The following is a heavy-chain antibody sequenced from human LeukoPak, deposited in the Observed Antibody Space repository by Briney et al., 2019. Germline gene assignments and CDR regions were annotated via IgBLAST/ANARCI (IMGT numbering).Heavy chain of an antibody. J-gene: IGHJ6*03. CDR3: ARGTYYDFWSGYYYYMDV. D-gene: IGHD3-3*01. Sequence: ASVKVSCKAPGGTFSSYAISWVRQAPGQGLEWMGWINPNSGGTNYAQKFQGRVTMTRDTTISTAYMELSRLRSDDTAVYYCARGTYYDFWSGYYYYMDVWGKGTTVTVSS. CDR1: GGTFSSYA. V-gene: IGHV1-2*02. CDR2: INPNSGGT.